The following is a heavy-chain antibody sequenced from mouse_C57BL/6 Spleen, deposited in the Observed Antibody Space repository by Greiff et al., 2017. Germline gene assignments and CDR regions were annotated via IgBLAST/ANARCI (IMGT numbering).Heavy chain of an antibody. CDR2: INPSNGGT. V-gene: IGHV1-53*01. J-gene: IGHJ4*01. Sequence: VQLQQPGTELVKPGASVKLSCKASGYTFTSYWMHWVKQRPGQGLEWIGNINPSNGGTNYNEKFKSKATLTVDKSSSTAYMQLSSLTSEDSAVXYCASTVVNHRGAMDYWGQGASVTVSS. CDR3: ASTVVNHRGAMDY. CDR1: GYTFTSYW. D-gene: IGHD1-1*01.